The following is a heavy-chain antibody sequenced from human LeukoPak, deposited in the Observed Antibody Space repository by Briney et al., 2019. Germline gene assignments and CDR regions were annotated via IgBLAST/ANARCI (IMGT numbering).Heavy chain of an antibody. Sequence: GASVKVSCKASGYTFTTYYLHWVRQAPGQGLDWMGTINPNGGSIIYAQKFQDRVTVTRDTSTSTVYMELSSLRFEDTAVYYCARDDCTDGVCYLGYWGQGTLVIVSS. CDR3: ARDDCTDGVCYLGY. V-gene: IGHV1-46*01. D-gene: IGHD2-8*01. J-gene: IGHJ4*02. CDR1: GYTFTTYY. CDR2: INPNGGSI.